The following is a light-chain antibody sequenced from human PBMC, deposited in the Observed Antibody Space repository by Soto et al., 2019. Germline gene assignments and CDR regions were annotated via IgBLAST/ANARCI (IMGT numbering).Light chain of an antibody. V-gene: IGKV1-39*01. CDR3: QQSFNTPPT. Sequence: DIQMTQSPTSLSASVGDRVTITCRASQSIGDNLNWYQHKPGTGPKLLIYAASSLQNRVPSRFSSSGSGTDFTLTISSLQPEDFVTYYCQQSFNTPPTFCGGTKVEIK. CDR2: AAS. CDR1: QSIGDN. J-gene: IGKJ4*01.